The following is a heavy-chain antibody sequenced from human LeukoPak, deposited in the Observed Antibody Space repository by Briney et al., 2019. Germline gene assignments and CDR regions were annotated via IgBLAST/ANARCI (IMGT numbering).Heavy chain of an antibody. D-gene: IGHD3-22*01. V-gene: IGHV3-23*01. J-gene: IGHJ4*02. CDR2: ISGSGGST. CDR3: AKDLGYYDSSGYYWDYFDY. Sequence: PGGSLRLSCAASGFTFSSYSMNWVRQAPGKGLEWVSAISGSGGSTYYADSVKGRFTISRDNSKNTLYLQMNSLRAEDTAVYYCAKDLGYYDSSGYYWDYFDYWGQGTLVTVSS. CDR1: GFTFSSYS.